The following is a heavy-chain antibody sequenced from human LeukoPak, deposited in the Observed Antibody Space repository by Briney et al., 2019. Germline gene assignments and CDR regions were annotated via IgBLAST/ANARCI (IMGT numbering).Heavy chain of an antibody. CDR1: GFTFSNYE. Sequence: GGSLRLSCEASGFTFSNYEMNWVRQAPGKGLEWISYITTTGDRIQYADSVKGRFTISRDNAKNSLYLEMNSLRAEDTGVYSCARDTKDYWGQGTLVVVSS. D-gene: IGHD2-2*01. V-gene: IGHV3-48*03. CDR2: ITTTGDRI. CDR3: ARDTKDY. J-gene: IGHJ4*02.